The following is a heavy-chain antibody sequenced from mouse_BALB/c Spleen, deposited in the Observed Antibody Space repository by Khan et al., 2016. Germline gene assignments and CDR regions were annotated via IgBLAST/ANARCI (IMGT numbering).Heavy chain of an antibody. J-gene: IGHJ4*01. D-gene: IGHD2-2*01. V-gene: IGHV9-1*02. CDR3: ARGEANGHDDAMDD. CDR1: GYTFTNYG. Sequence: QIQLVQSGPELKKPGETVKISCKASGYTFTNYGMNWVKQAPGKGLKWMGWINTYTGEPTYADDFKGRFAFSLDTSASTAYLQINMHKNEDKATYSGARGEANGHDDAMDDWGQGTSVTVSS. CDR2: INTYTGEP.